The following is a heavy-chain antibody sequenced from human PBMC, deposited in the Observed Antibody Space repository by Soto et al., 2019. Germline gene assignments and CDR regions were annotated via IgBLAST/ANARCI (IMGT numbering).Heavy chain of an antibody. V-gene: IGHV4-34*01. CDR3: ATLRGITMVRGVMTSYYYYYYGMDV. CDR1: GGSFSGYY. CDR2: INHSGST. Sequence: SETLSLTCAVYGGSFSGYYWSWIRQPPGKGLEWIGEINHSGSTNYNPSLKSRVTISVDTSKNQFSLKLSSVTAADTAVYYCATLRGITMVRGVMTSYYYYYYGMDVWGQGTTVTVS. J-gene: IGHJ6*02. D-gene: IGHD3-10*01.